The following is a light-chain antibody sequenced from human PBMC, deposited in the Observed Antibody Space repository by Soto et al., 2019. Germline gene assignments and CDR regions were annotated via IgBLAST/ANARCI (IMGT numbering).Light chain of an antibody. CDR3: QQSDTYPLT. Sequence: DIQMTQSPSTLSASVGDRVTITCRASQSTSTHLAWYQQQPGKAPKLLISRASRLESGVPSRFSGSGSGTEFTLTISSLQADDFATYYCQQSDTYPLTFGQGTRLEI. V-gene: IGKV1-5*03. CDR2: RAS. J-gene: IGKJ5*01. CDR1: QSTSTH.